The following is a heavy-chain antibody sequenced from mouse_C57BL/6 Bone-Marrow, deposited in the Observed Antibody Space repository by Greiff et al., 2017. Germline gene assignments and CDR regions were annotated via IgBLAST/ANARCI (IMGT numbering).Heavy chain of an antibody. V-gene: IGHV6-3*01. CDR3: TYGSSRDY. D-gene: IGHD1-1*01. Sequence: EVQLVESGGGLVQPGGSMKLSCVASGFTFSNYWMNWVRQSPEKGLEWVAQIRLKSDNYATHYAESVKGRFTISRDDSKSSVYLQMNNLRAEDTGIDYCTYGSSRDYWGQGTTLTVSS. CDR1: GFTFSNYW. J-gene: IGHJ2*01. CDR2: IRLKSDNYAT.